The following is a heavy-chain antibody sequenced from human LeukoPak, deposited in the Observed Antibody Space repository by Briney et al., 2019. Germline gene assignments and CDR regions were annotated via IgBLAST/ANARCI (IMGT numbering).Heavy chain of an antibody. D-gene: IGHD3-3*01. CDR1: GGSISSYY. CDR2: IYYSGST. Sequence: LSLTXTVSGGSISSYYWSWIRQPPGKGLEWIGYIYYSGSTNYNPSLKSRVTISVDTSKNQFSLKLSSVTAADTAVYYCARERAIFGVVSAFDIWGQGTMVTVSS. J-gene: IGHJ3*02. CDR3: ARERAIFGVVSAFDI. V-gene: IGHV4-59*01.